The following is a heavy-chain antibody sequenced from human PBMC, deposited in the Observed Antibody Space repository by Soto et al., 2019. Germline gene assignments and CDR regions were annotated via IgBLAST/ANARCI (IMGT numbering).Heavy chain of an antibody. CDR2: IIPIFGTA. CDR3: ASMSNYDFWSGSAWRNPYYYYYGMDV. D-gene: IGHD3-3*01. V-gene: IGHV1-69*13. Sequence: GASVKVSCKASGYTFSSYAISWVRQAPGQGLEWMGGIIPIFGTANYAQKFQGRVTITADESTSTAYMELSSLRSEDTAVYYCASMSNYDFWSGSAWRNPYYYYYGMDVWGQGTTVTVSS. CDR1: GYTFSSYA. J-gene: IGHJ6*02.